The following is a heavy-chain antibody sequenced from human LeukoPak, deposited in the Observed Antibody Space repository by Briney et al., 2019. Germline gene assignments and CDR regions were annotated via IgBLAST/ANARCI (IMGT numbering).Heavy chain of an antibody. CDR1: GFTFISYA. J-gene: IGHJ3*02. CDR2: ISGSGGST. CDR3: AKGGVENNDHDAFDI. D-gene: IGHD1-1*01. Sequence: GSLRLSCAASGFTFISYAMSWVRQAPGKGLEWVSAISGSGGSTYYADSVKGRFTISRDNSKNTLYLQMNSLRAEDTAVYYCAKGGVENNDHDAFDIWGQGTMVTVSS. V-gene: IGHV3-23*01.